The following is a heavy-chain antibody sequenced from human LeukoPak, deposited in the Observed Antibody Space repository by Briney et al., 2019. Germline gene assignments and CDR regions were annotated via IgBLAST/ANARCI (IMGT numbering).Heavy chain of an antibody. CDR1: GGYIGSYF. CDR3: ARIGGITYFDY. CDR2: FYTSGSP. D-gene: IGHD3-16*01. Sequence: KPSETLSLTCSVPGGYIGSYFWTWIRQPAGKELEWIGRFYTSGSPNYNPSLQSRVTMSVDTSKNQFSLRLSSVSPADTAVYYCARIGGITYFDYWGQGTVVTVSP. V-gene: IGHV4-4*07. J-gene: IGHJ4*02.